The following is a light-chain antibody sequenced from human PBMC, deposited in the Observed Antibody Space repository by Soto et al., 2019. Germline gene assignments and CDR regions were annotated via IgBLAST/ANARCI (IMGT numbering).Light chain of an antibody. CDR2: DAS. V-gene: IGKV1-5*01. J-gene: IGKJ1*01. CDR3: QQYNSYSST. CDR1: QSISSW. Sequence: DIEMTQSPSTLSASVGDRVTLTCRASQSISSWLAWYQQKQGKAPKLLIYDASSLKSGVPSRFSGSGSGTEFTLTISSLQADDFATYYCQQYNSYSSTFGQGTKVDI.